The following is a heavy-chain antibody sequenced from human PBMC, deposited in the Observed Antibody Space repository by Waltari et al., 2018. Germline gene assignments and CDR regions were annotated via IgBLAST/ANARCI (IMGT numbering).Heavy chain of an antibody. V-gene: IGHV1-69*13. CDR2: IIPIFGTA. CDR1: GGPFSSYA. J-gene: IGHJ6*02. Sequence: QVQLVQSGAEVTKPGSSVKVSCKASGGPFSSYAISWVRQAPGQGLEWMGGIIPIFGTANYAQKFQGRVTITADESTSTAYMELSSLRSEDTAVYYCASSPYYDFWSGYYYGMDVWGQGTTVTVSS. D-gene: IGHD3-3*01. CDR3: ASSPYYDFWSGYYYGMDV.